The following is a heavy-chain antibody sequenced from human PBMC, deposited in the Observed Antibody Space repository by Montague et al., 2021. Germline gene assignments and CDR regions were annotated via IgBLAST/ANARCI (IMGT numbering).Heavy chain of an antibody. CDR3: ARDIAGDGYSHFDC. V-gene: IGHV3-53*01. D-gene: IGHD5-24*01. CDR2: IFNDGRT. CDR1: GFTVSSSH. Sequence: SRSLSFSASGFTVSSSHMNWVRQAPGKGLEWVSGIFNDGRTYHADSVKGRFTISRDNSKNTLFLQVNSLRAEDTAVYFCARDIAGDGYSHFDCWSQGTLVTVSS. J-gene: IGHJ4*02.